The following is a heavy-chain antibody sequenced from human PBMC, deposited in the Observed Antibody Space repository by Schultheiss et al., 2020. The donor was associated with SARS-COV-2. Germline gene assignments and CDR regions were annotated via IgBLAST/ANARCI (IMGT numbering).Heavy chain of an antibody. CDR2: INAGNGNT. CDR1: GYTFTGYY. D-gene: IGHD1-7*01. CDR3: ARGATTNYGDGMDV. J-gene: IGHJ6*02. V-gene: IGHV1/OR15-3*02. Sequence: GESLKISCKASGYTFTGYYMHWVRQAPGQRLEWMGWINAGNGNTKYSQKFQGRVTMTRNTSISTAYMELSSLRSEDTAVYYCARGATTNYGDGMDVWGQGTTVTVSS.